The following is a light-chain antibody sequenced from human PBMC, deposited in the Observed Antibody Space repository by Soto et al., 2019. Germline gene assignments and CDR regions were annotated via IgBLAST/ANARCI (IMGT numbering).Light chain of an antibody. CDR3: QQSYSTPYS. CDR1: QSISSY. J-gene: IGKJ2*01. Sequence: DIQMTQSPSSLSASVGDRVTITCRASQSISSYLNWYQQKPGKAPKLMMYAASSLQSGVPSRFSGSGSGTDFTLTISSLQPEYFATYYCQQSYSTPYSFGQGTKLEIK. CDR2: AAS. V-gene: IGKV1-39*01.